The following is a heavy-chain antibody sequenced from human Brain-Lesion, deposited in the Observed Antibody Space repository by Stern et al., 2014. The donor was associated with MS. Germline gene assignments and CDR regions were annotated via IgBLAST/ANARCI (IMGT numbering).Heavy chain of an antibody. CDR3: ARHDSVPRPSQLYSARDRGPGYFDY. V-gene: IGHV4-39*01. CDR1: GGSISSSTYY. J-gene: IGHJ4*02. D-gene: IGHD1-26*01. CDR2: IYYSGFT. Sequence: QVQLVESGPGLVKPSETLSLTCTVSGGSISSSTYYWAWIRQPPGKGLEWIGNIYYSGFTYYNPSLKSRVTISVDMSKNQFSLKLSSVTAPDTAIYYCARHDSVPRPSQLYSARDRGPGYFDYWGQGTLVTVSS.